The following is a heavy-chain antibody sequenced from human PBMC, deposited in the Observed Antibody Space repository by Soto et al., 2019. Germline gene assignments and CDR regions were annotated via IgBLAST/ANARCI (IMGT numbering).Heavy chain of an antibody. CDR3: AKSNLDVWSGYAHSDAFDI. CDR1: GFTFDDYA. J-gene: IGHJ3*02. D-gene: IGHD3-3*01. V-gene: IGHV3-9*01. Sequence: EVQLVESGGGLVQPGRSLRLSCAASGFTFDDYAMHWVRQAPGKGLEWVSGISWNSGSIGYADSVKGRFTISRDNAKNALYLQMNSLRAEDTAVYDCAKSNLDVWSGYAHSDAFDIWGQGTMVTVSS. CDR2: ISWNSGSI.